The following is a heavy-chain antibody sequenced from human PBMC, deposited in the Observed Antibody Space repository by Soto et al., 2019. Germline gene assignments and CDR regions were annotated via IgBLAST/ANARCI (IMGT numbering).Heavy chain of an antibody. J-gene: IGHJ5*02. CDR1: GYTFTSYG. CDR2: INPKSGAT. V-gene: IGHV1-2*04. Sequence: ASVKVSCKASGYTFTSYGISWVRQAPGQGLEWMGWINPKSGATNYAQKFQGWVTMTSDTSISTAYMDLTRLKSDDSAVYYCARDAYYYDSSAYLGWFDPWGQGTLVTVSS. CDR3: ARDAYYYDSSAYLGWFDP. D-gene: IGHD3-22*01.